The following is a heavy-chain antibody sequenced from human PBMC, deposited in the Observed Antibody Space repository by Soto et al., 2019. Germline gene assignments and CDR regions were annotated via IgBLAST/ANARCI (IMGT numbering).Heavy chain of an antibody. J-gene: IGHJ6*02. CDR1: AYTFTSYA. D-gene: IGHD6-13*01. V-gene: IGHV1-3*01. Sequence: GASVKVFCKASAYTFTSYAMHWVRQAPGQRLEWMGWINAGNGKTKYSQKFQGRVPITRDTSASTAYMERSSLRSEDTAVYYCERVYGSGWYGYYSNGMDVWGQGTRVTVS. CDR3: ERVYGSGWYGYYSNGMDV. CDR2: INAGNGKT.